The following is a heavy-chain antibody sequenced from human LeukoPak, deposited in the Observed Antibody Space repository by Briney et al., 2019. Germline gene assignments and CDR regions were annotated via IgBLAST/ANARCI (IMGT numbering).Heavy chain of an antibody. D-gene: IGHD3-22*01. J-gene: IGHJ3*02. CDR3: AKAGVRYYDSSGLHAFDI. V-gene: IGHV4-39*01. CDR2: IYYSGST. Sequence: SETLSLTCTVSGGPISSTSYFWGWIRQPPGKGLEWIGTIYYSGSTYYNPSLKSRVTMSVDTSRNQFSLKLSSVNAADTAVYYCAKAGVRYYDSSGLHAFDIWGQGTMVTVSS. CDR1: GGPISSTSYF.